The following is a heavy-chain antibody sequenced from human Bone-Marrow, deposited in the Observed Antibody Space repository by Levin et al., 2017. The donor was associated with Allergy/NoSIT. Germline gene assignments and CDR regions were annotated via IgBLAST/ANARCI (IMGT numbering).Heavy chain of an antibody. CDR1: GGSISSFY. D-gene: IGHD1-26*01. Sequence: KSSETLSLTCTVFGGSISSFYWSWIRQPPGKGLEWIGYVYDSGSTTYNPSLKSRVSISVDTSKNHLSLRLRSVTAADTAVYYCARVGASGHYGSDIWGQGTMVTVSS. V-gene: IGHV4-59*01. CDR3: ARVGASGHYGSDI. CDR2: VYDSGST. J-gene: IGHJ3*02.